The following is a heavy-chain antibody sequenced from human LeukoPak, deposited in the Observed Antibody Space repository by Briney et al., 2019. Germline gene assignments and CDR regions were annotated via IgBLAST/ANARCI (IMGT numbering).Heavy chain of an antibody. V-gene: IGHV4-39*01. CDR1: GGSISSSTFY. J-gene: IGHJ4*02. D-gene: IGHD4-17*01. CDR2: IYYSGST. CDR3: ARHPQGLRPFDS. Sequence: SETLSLTCTVSGGSISSSTFYWGWIRQPPGKGLEWIGTIYYSGSTYYNPSLKSRVTISVDTSKNQFSLKLSSVTAADTAVYYCARHPQGLRPFDSWGQGTLVTDSS.